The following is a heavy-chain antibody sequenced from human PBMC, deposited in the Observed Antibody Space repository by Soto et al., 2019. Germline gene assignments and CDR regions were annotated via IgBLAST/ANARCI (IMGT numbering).Heavy chain of an antibody. Sequence: QVQLVQSGAEVKKPGSSVKVSCKASGGTFSSYTISWVRQAPGQGLEWMGRIIPILGIANYAQKFQGRVTITAEKSTSTAYMELSSLRSEDTAVYYCARAVGDFWSGYLFDYWGQGTLVTVSS. D-gene: IGHD3-3*01. J-gene: IGHJ4*02. CDR2: IIPILGIA. CDR3: ARAVGDFWSGYLFDY. V-gene: IGHV1-69*02. CDR1: GGTFSSYT.